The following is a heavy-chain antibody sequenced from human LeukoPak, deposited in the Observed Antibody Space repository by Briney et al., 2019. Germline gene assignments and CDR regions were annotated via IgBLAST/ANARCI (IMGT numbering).Heavy chain of an antibody. J-gene: IGHJ6*03. CDR3: ARGGSPIYYYYIDV. CDR1: GYTFTGYY. V-gene: IGHV1-2*02. Sequence: GASVKVSCKASGYTFTGYYMHWVRQAPGQGLEWMGWINPNSGDTNYAQSFQGRVTMTRDTSISTAYMELSRLRSDDTAVYYCARGGSPIYYYYIDVWGKGTTVTISS. CDR2: INPNSGDT. D-gene: IGHD2-2*01.